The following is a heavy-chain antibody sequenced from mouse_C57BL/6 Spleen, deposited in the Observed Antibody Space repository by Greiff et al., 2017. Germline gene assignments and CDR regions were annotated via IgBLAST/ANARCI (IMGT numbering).Heavy chain of an antibody. J-gene: IGHJ3*01. CDR1: GYAFSSYW. CDR2: IYPGDGDT. Sequence: QVQLKESGAELVKPGASVKISCKASGYAFSSYWMNWVKQRPGKGLEWIGQIYPGDGDTNYNGKFKGKATLTADKSSSTAYMQLSSLTSEDSAVYFCAKERRFNYDGYYVAWFAYWGQGTLVTVSA. D-gene: IGHD2-3*01. V-gene: IGHV1-80*01. CDR3: AKERRFNYDGYYVAWFAY.